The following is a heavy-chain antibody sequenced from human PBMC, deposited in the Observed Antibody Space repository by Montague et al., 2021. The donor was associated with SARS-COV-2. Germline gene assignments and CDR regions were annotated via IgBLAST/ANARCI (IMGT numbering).Heavy chain of an antibody. CDR1: GASISTGIYY. V-gene: IGHV4-61*02. D-gene: IGHD1-26*01. CDR2: LRTTGNT. Sequence: TLSLTCTVSGASISTGIYYWSWLRQPDGKGLEWIGRLRTTGNTDYNSSLESRVFMSVDTSTNQFSLSLTSVTAADTAVYFCARFGSGTLEFDPWGQGTLVTVSS. J-gene: IGHJ5*02. CDR3: ARFGSGTLEFDP.